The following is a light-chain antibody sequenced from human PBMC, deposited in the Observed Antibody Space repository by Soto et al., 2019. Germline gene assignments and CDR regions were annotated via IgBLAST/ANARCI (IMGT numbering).Light chain of an antibody. Sequence: QSALTQPPSASGSPGQSVTISCTGTSSDVGAYNYVSWYQQYPGKAPKLMIYEVTKRPSGVPDRFSGSKSGNTASLTVSGLQAEDEADYYCTSYVGNDIWVFGGGTQLTVL. J-gene: IGLJ3*02. CDR1: SSDVGAYNY. V-gene: IGLV2-8*01. CDR3: TSYVGNDIWV. CDR2: EVT.